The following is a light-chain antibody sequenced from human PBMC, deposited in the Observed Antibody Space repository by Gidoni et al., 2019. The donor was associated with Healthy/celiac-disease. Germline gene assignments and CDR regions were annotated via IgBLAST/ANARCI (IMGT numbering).Light chain of an antibody. Sequence: VVLIQSPATLSLSAGERATFTCRASQSVSSYLAWYQQKPGQAPRLLSYDASNWATGIPSRFSGSGSGTDFTLTISSLEPEDFAIYYCQQRDNCRATFGQGTKLEIK. J-gene: IGKJ2*01. CDR1: QSVSSY. CDR2: DAS. CDR3: QQRDNCRAT. V-gene: IGKV3-11*01.